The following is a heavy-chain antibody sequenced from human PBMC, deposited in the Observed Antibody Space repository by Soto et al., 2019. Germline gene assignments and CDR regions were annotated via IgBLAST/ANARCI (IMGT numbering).Heavy chain of an antibody. CDR1: GFTFSSYS. CDR2: ISSSSSYI. CDR3: ARVYPTLDS. J-gene: IGHJ4*02. Sequence: LRLSCAASGFTFSSYSMSWVRQAPGAGLEWVSSISSSSSYIYYADSVKGRFTISRDNAKNSLYLQMYSLRAEDTAVYYCARVYPTLDSWGQGTLVTVSS. V-gene: IGHV3-21*06. D-gene: IGHD2-2*01.